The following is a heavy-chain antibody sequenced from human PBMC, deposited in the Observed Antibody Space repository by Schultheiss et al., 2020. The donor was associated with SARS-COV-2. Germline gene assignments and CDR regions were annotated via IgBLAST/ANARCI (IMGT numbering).Heavy chain of an antibody. Sequence: SETLSLTCTVSGGSISSGGYYWSWIRQHPGKGREWIGYTDYSGSTYYNPSLKSRVTISVDTSKNQFSLKRSSVTAADTAVYYCTRGGGDGMDVWGQGTTVTVSS. CDR3: TRGGGDGMDV. CDR2: TDYSGST. V-gene: IGHV4-31*03. D-gene: IGHD3-16*01. J-gene: IGHJ6*02. CDR1: GGSISSGGYY.